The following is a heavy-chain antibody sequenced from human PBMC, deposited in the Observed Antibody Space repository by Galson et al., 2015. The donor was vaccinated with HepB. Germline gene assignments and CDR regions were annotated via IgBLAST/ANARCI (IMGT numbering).Heavy chain of an antibody. CDR1: GGTFSSYA. V-gene: IGHV1-69*04. J-gene: IGHJ3*02. CDR2: IIPILGIA. D-gene: IGHD2-2*01. CDR3: ARAEGYCSSTSCYPSAFDI. Sequence: SVKVSCKASGGTFSSYAISWVRQAPGQGLEWMGRIIPILGIANYAQKFQGRVTITADKSTSTAYMELSSLRSEDTAVYYCARAEGYCSSTSCYPSAFDIWGQRTMVTVSS.